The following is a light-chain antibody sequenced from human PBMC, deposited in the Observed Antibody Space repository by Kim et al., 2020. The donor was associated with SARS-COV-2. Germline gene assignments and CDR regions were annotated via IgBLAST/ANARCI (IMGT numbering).Light chain of an antibody. CDR1: KFGAKY. V-gene: IGLV3-1*01. CDR2: QDT. J-gene: IGLJ2*01. CDR3: QAWDSSTVL. Sequence: SYELTQPPSVSVSPGQTARITCSRDKFGAKYACWYQQKPGQSPVVVIYQDTKRPSGIPERFSGSNFGNTATLTISGTQAMDEAVYYCQAWDSSTVLFGGGTKLTVL.